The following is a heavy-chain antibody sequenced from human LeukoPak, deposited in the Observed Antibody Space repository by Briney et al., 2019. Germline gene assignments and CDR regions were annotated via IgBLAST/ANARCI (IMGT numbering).Heavy chain of an antibody. D-gene: IGHD6-13*01. CDR3: ARGRKQLVRESVY. J-gene: IGHJ4*02. CDR1: DYSISSGYGYY. V-gene: IGHV4-38-2*02. CDR2: INHRGST. Sequence: KTSETLSLTCTVSDYSISSGYGYYWGWIRQPPGRGLEWIGEINHRGSTNYNPSLKSRVTISVDTSKNHFSLKLSSVTAADTAVYYCARGRKQLVRESVYWGQGTLVTVSS.